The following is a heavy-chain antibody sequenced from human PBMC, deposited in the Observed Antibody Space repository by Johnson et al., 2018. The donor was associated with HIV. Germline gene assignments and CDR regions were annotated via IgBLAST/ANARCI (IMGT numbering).Heavy chain of an antibody. V-gene: IGHV3-13*01. D-gene: IGHD3-3*01. Sequence: VQLVESGGGLVKPGGSLRLSCAASGFTFTNAWMSWVRQATGKGLEWVSTIGTAGDTYYPGSVKGRFTISRDNSKNTLYLQMNSLRAEDTAVYYCAKDLGWFSGFDIWGPGTMVTVSS. CDR2: IGTAGDT. J-gene: IGHJ3*02. CDR1: GFTFTNAW. CDR3: AKDLGWFSGFDI.